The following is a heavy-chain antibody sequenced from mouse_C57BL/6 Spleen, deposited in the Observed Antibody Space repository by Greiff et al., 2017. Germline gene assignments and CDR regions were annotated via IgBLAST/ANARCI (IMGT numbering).Heavy chain of an antibody. CDR1: GYTFTDYY. J-gene: IGHJ4*01. V-gene: IGHV1-76*01. CDR2: IYPGSGNT. Sequence: VKLMESGPVLVKPGASVKMSCKASGYTFTDYYMNWVKQRPGQGLEWIARIYPGSGNTYYNEKFKGKATLTAEKSSSTAYMQLSSLTSEDSAVYFCARPATVVARDAMDYWGQGTSVTVSS. CDR3: ARPATVVARDAMDY. D-gene: IGHD1-1*01.